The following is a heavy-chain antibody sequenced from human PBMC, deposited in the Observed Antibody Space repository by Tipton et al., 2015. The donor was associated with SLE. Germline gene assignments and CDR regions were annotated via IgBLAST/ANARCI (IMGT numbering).Heavy chain of an antibody. CDR3: ARRGDYCSDGTCYSYFDQ. Sequence: QLVQSGAEVKKPGESLKISCEASGYTFTTSWIGWVRQVPGKGLEWMGIIYPGDSDTRYSPSFEGQVSISADKSTGTAYLQWSRLKASDTAMYYCARRGDYCSDGTCYSYFDQWGQGTLVTVPS. D-gene: IGHD2-15*01. V-gene: IGHV5-51*03. J-gene: IGHJ4*02. CDR1: GYTFTTSW. CDR2: IYPGDSDT.